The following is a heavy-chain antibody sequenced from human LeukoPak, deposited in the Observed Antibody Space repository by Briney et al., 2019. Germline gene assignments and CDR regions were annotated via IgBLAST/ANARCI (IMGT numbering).Heavy chain of an antibody. J-gene: IGHJ4*02. Sequence: PSETLSLTCIVSGYSISSGYYWGWIRQPPGKGLEWIGMIHHSGSTYYNPSLKSRVTISGDTSKNQFSLKLSSVTAADTAVYYCASNFESSDFYSPFDYWGQGTLVTVSS. V-gene: IGHV4-38-2*02. CDR3: ASNFESSDFYSPFDY. CDR2: IHHSGST. CDR1: GYSISSGYY. D-gene: IGHD3-22*01.